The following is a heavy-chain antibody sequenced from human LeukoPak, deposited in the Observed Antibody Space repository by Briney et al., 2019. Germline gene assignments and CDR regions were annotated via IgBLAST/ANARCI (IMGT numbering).Heavy chain of an antibody. J-gene: IGHJ4*02. CDR3: AKDLGLEGAVAGHY. CDR2: IYSGGST. CDR1: GFTVSSNY. Sequence: GSLRLSCAASGFTVSSNYMSWVRQAPGKGLEWVSVIYSGGSTYYADSVKGRFTISRDNSKNTLYLQMNSLRAEDTAVYYCAKDLGLEGAVAGHYWGQGTLVTVSS. D-gene: IGHD6-19*01. V-gene: IGHV3-66*02.